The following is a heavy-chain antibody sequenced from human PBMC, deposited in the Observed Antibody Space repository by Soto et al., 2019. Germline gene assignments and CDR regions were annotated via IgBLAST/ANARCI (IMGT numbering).Heavy chain of an antibody. CDR3: ATIGYGLYYYYGMDV. CDR2: IYYSGST. Sequence: SETLSLTCTVSGGSISSSSYYWGWIRQPPGKGLEWIGSIYYSGSTYYNPSLKSRVTISVDTSKNQFPLKLSSVTAAETAVYYCATIGYGLYYYYGMDVWGQGTTVTGSS. D-gene: IGHD2-15*01. V-gene: IGHV4-39*01. J-gene: IGHJ6*02. CDR1: GGSISSSSYY.